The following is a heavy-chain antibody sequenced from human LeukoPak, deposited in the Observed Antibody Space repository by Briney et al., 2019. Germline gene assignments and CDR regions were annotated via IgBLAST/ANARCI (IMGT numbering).Heavy chain of an antibody. CDR3: ARDGLYCTNAVCSSDI. CDR2: TNPSSGGT. Sequence: GASVKVSCKASGYTFTRHYMNWVRQAPGQGLEWMGKTNPSSGGTGYAQKFQGRVTMTRDTSTSTVYMELTSLRSEDTAVYYCARDGLYCTNAVCSSDIWGQGTLVTVSS. V-gene: IGHV1-46*01. D-gene: IGHD2-8*01. CDR1: GYTFTRHY. J-gene: IGHJ3*02.